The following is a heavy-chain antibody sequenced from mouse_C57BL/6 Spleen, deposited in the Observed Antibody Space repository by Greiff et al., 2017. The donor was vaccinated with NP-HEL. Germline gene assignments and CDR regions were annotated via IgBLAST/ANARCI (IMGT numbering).Heavy chain of an antibody. J-gene: IGHJ3*01. V-gene: IGHV1-59*01. D-gene: IGHD1-1*01. Sequence: VQLQQPGAELVRPGTSVKLSCKASGYTFTSYWMHWVKQRPGQGLEWIGVIDPSDSYTNYNQKFKGKATLTVDTSSSTAYMQLSSLTSEDSAVYYCAHYYGSTSWFADWGQGTLVTVSA. CDR3: AHYYGSTSWFAD. CDR2: IDPSDSYT. CDR1: GYTFTSYW.